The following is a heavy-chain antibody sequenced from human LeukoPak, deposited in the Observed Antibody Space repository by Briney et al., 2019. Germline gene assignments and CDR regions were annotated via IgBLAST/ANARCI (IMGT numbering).Heavy chain of an antibody. J-gene: IGHJ5*02. V-gene: IGHV1-8*01. D-gene: IGHD3-10*01. Sequence: ASVKVSCKASGYTFTSYDINWVRQATGQRLEWMGWMNPNSGNTGYAQKFQGRVTMTRNTSISTAYMELSSLRSEDTAVYYCARGYYGSGPTAKFDPWGQGTLVTVSS. CDR1: GYTFTSYD. CDR2: MNPNSGNT. CDR3: ARGYYGSGPTAKFDP.